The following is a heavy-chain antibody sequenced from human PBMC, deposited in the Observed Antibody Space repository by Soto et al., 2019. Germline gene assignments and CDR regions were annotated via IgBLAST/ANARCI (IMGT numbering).Heavy chain of an antibody. CDR1: GFIFRTYG. J-gene: IGHJ4*02. CDR3: GRAIGRGIIRD. D-gene: IGHD3-10*01. CDR2: IYSSGTFI. V-gene: IGHV3-21*01. Sequence: EVQLVESGGGLVKPGGSLRLSCTASGFIFRTYGMTWVRQAPGKGLEWVSSIYSSGTFIYYADSVKGRFTISRDDAKNSLFLQRNSLRAEDTAVYYCGRAIGRGIIRDWGQGTLVTVSS.